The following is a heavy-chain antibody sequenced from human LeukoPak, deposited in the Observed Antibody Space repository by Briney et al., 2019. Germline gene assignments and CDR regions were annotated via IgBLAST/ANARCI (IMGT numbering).Heavy chain of an antibody. V-gene: IGHV1-69*13. CDR3: ASGVWFGELSGDY. J-gene: IGHJ4*02. Sequence: ASVKVSCKASGGTFSSYAISWVRQAPGQGLEWMGGIIPIFGTANYAQKFQGRVTITAGESTSTAYMELSSLRSEDAAVYYCASGVWFGELSGDYWGQGTLVTVSS. CDR1: GGTFSSYA. D-gene: IGHD3-10*01. CDR2: IIPIFGTA.